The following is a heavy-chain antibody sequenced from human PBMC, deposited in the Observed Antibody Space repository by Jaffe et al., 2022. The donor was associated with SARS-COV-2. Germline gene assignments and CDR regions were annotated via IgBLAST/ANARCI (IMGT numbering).Heavy chain of an antibody. D-gene: IGHD1-1*01. CDR2: IYSGGST. CDR3: ARDSNPQRYWYFDL. CDR1: GFTVSFNY. Sequence: DVQLVESGGGLVQPGGSLRLSCAASGFTVSFNYMSWVRQAPGRGLEWVSVIYSGGSTYYADSVKGRFTISRDNSKNTLYLQMNSLRAEDTAVYYCARDSNPQRYWYFDLWGRGTLVSVSS. V-gene: IGHV3-66*02. J-gene: IGHJ2*01.